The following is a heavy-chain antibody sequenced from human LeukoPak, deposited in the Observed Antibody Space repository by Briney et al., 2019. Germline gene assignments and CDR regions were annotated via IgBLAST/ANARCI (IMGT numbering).Heavy chain of an antibody. J-gene: IGHJ4*02. CDR2: INPSGGST. Sequence: ASVKVSCKASGYTFTSYYMHWVRQAPGQGLEWMGIINPSGGSTSYAQKFQGRVTMTRDTSTSTVYMELSSLRSEDTAVYYCARDVALAVAGYYFDYWGQGTLVTVSS. V-gene: IGHV1-46*01. D-gene: IGHD6-13*01. CDR1: GYTFTSYY. CDR3: ARDVALAVAGYYFDY.